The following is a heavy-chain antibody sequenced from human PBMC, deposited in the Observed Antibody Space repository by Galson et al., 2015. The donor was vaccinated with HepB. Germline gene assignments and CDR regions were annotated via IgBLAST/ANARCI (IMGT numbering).Heavy chain of an antibody. CDR3: TTDPSSWVGTVFLLGFDY. CDR2: IKSKTDGGTT. V-gene: IGHV3-15*01. CDR1: GFTFSNAW. D-gene: IGHD4-17*01. Sequence: SLRLSCAASGFTFSNAWMSWVRQAPGKGLERVGRIKSKTDGGTTDYAAPVKGRFTISRDDSKNTLYLQMNSLKTEDTAVYYCTTDPSSWVGTVFLLGFDYWGQGTLVTVSS. J-gene: IGHJ4*02.